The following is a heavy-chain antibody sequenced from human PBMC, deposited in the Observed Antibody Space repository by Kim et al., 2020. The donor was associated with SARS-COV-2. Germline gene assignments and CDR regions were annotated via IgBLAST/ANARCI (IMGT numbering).Heavy chain of an antibody. Sequence: PVEGRLLIHRDKSKNTMYLQMNSLRAEDTAVYYCAREDRYSGSYSYFDYWGQGTLVTVSS. V-gene: IGHV3-53*01. CDR3: AREDRYSGSYSYFDY. J-gene: IGHJ4*02. D-gene: IGHD1-26*01.